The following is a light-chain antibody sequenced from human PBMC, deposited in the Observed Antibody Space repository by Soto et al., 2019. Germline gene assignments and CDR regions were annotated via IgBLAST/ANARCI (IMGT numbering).Light chain of an antibody. V-gene: IGKV3-11*01. CDR1: QSLISY. CDR2: DAS. J-gene: IGKJ4*01. Sequence: VLTPSPGTLSLYPGERATLSCWASQSLISYLAWYQQKPGQAPRLLIYDASNRANGIPARFTGSGSGTDFTLTISSLEPEDFAVYFCQQRAGWPPTFGGGTKVDI. CDR3: QQRAGWPPT.